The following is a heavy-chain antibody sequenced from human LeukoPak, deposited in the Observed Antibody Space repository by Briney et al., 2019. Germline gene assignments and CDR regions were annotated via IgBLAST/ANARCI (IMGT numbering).Heavy chain of an antibody. J-gene: IGHJ3*02. D-gene: IGHD1-26*01. Sequence: GGSLRLSCAASGFTFSSYSMDWVRQAPGKGLEWVSYISSSSSTIYYADSVKGRFTISRENAKNSLYLQMNSLRAEDTAVYYCARIWELLYAFDIWGQGTMVTVSS. CDR1: GFTFSSYS. CDR2: ISSSSSTI. V-gene: IGHV3-48*01. CDR3: ARIWELLYAFDI.